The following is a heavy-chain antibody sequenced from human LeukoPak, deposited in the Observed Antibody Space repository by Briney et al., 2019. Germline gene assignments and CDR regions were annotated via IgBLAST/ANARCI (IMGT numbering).Heavy chain of an antibody. CDR3: ARGQPHYDILTGYYELGGPDDY. V-gene: IGHV3-30-3*01. CDR2: ISYDGSNK. J-gene: IGHJ4*02. CDR1: GFTFSSYA. Sequence: GRSLRLSCAASGFTFSSYAMHWVRQAPGKGLEWVAVISYDGSNKYYADSVKGRFTISRDNSKNTLYLQMNSLRAEDTAVYYCARGQPHYDILTGYYELGGPDDYWGQGTLVTVSS. D-gene: IGHD3-9*01.